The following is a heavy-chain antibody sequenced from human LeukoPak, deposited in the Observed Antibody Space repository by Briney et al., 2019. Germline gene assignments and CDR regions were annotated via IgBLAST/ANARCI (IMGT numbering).Heavy chain of an antibody. CDR2: IYYSGST. J-gene: IGHJ5*02. Sequence: SETLSLTCTVSGGSISSSSYYWGWIRQPPGKGLEWIGSIYYSGSTYYNPSLKSRVTISVDTSKNQFSLKLSSVTAADTAVYYCARELTPEGYGDYEGWFDPWGQGTLVTVSS. CDR3: ARELTPEGYGDYEGWFDP. V-gene: IGHV4-39*07. D-gene: IGHD4-17*01. CDR1: GGSISSSSYY.